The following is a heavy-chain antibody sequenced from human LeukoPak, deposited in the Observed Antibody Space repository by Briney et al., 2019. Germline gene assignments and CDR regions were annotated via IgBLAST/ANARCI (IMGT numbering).Heavy chain of an antibody. CDR3: ARTDYGGKGVYFDY. Sequence: PSETLSLTCTVSGGSISSYYWSWIRQPPGKGLEWIGYIYYSGSTNYNPSLKSRVTISVDTSKNQFSLKLSSVTAADTAVYYCARTDYGGKGVYFDYWGQGTLVTVSP. D-gene: IGHD4-23*01. V-gene: IGHV4-59*01. CDR1: GGSISSYY. J-gene: IGHJ4*02. CDR2: IYYSGST.